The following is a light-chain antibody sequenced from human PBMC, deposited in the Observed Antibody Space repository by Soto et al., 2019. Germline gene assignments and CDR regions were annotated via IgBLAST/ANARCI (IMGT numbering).Light chain of an antibody. CDR2: DAS. V-gene: IGKV1-33*01. Sequence: LSASVGDTVTITCQASQDISHYLNWYQQRPGKGLKLLIYDASNLHPGVPSRFRGSGSGXXXXXXIXSXQXXXVATXYCQQYDDLPITFGQGTRLEIK. J-gene: IGKJ5*01. CDR1: QDISHY. CDR3: QQYDDLPIT.